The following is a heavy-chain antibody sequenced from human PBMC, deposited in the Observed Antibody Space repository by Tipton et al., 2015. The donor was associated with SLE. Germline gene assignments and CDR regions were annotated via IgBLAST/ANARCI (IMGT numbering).Heavy chain of an antibody. V-gene: IGHV4-39*07. CDR1: GGSITSNGVH. Sequence: LRLSCSVAGGSITSNGVHWAWIRQPPGKGLEWIGSIYYDETTYYNPSLRRRLTLSVDTSKDQFSLKLNSVTAADTAVYYCVRATDWNLSPDVWGKGTTVTVSS. D-gene: IGHD1-7*01. CDR3: VRATDWNLSPDV. CDR2: IYYDETT. J-gene: IGHJ6*04.